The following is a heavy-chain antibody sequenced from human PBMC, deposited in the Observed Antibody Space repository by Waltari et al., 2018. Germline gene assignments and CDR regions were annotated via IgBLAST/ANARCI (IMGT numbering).Heavy chain of an antibody. J-gene: IGHJ4*02. Sequence: QVQLVQSGAEVKKPGASVKVSCKASGYTFTSYGISWVRQAPGQGLEWMGRIRADNGNTNYAHKLQCRVTMTTDRATSPAYRELRSLGSDDTAEYYWARKGGKVGATADYWGQGTLVTVSS. CDR1: GYTFTSYG. CDR2: IRADNGNT. D-gene: IGHD1-26*01. CDR3: ARKGGKVGATADY. V-gene: IGHV1-18*01.